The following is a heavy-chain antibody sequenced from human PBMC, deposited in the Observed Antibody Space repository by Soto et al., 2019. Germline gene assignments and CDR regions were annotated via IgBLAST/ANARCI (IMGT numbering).Heavy chain of an antibody. Sequence: LRLSCAASGFTFSSYAMHWVRQAPGKGLXWVAVISYDGSNKYYADSVKGRFTISRDNSKNTLYLQMNSLRAEDTAVYYCARDYYRFNSGYGFSMDVWGQGITVTVSS. J-gene: IGHJ6*02. V-gene: IGHV3-30-3*01. CDR3: ARDYYRFNSGYGFSMDV. D-gene: IGHD5-12*01. CDR2: ISYDGSNK. CDR1: GFTFSSYA.